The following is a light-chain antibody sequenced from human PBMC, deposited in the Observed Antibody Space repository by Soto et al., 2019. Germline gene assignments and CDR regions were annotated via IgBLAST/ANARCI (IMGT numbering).Light chain of an antibody. J-gene: IGLJ3*02. V-gene: IGLV2-23*03. Sequence: QSALTQPASVSGSPGQSITISCTGISSDVGSYNLVSWYQQHPGKAPQLIIYEGIKRPSGVSDRFSASESGNTASLTISGLQPEDYADYYCCSSAGGSTFDWMFGGGTKLTVL. CDR2: EGI. CDR1: SSDVGSYNL. CDR3: CSSAGGSTFDWM.